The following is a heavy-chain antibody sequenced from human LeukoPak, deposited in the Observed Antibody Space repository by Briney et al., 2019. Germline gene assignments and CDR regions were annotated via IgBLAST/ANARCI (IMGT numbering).Heavy chain of an antibody. CDR3: AKAGDSYSDSSGLYAFDV. Sequence: PSETLSLTCTVSGDSVSSTGYYWGWIRQPPGKGLDWIGSIYDSGSTYYNPTLKSPVTMSEYTSRNQFSLRLSSVNAADTAVYYCAKAGDSYSDSSGLYAFDVCGQGTMVTVSS. D-gene: IGHD3-22*01. CDR2: IYDSGST. CDR1: GDSVSSTGYY. V-gene: IGHV4-39*01. J-gene: IGHJ3*01.